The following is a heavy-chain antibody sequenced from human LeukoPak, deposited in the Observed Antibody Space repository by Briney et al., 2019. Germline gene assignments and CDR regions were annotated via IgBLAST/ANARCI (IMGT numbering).Heavy chain of an antibody. V-gene: IGHV1-18*01. Sequence: ASVKVSCKASGYTFISYGISWVRQAPGQGLEWMGWISAYNGNTNYAQKVQGRVTMTTDTSTSTAYMELRSLRSDDTAVYYCARTYYYDTSGYSIDALDIWGQGTMVTVSS. CDR3: ARTYYYDTSGYSIDALDI. CDR2: ISAYNGNT. J-gene: IGHJ3*02. D-gene: IGHD3-22*01. CDR1: GYTFISYG.